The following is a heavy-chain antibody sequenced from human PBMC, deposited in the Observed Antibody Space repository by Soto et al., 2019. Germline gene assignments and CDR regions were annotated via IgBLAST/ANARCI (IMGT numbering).Heavy chain of an antibody. J-gene: IGHJ4*02. CDR2: IIPIFGTA. D-gene: IGHD3-22*01. Sequence: QVQLVQSGAEVKKPGSSVKVSCKASGGTFSSYAISWVRQAPGQGLEWMGGIIPIFGTANYAQKFQGRVTITADESTSTAYMELSSLRSEDTAVYYCARDRPAYYYDSSGYCSGAFDYWGQGTLVTVSS. V-gene: IGHV1-69*01. CDR1: GGTFSSYA. CDR3: ARDRPAYYYDSSGYCSGAFDY.